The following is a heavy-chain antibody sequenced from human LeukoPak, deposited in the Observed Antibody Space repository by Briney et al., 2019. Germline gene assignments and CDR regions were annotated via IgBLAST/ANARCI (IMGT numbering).Heavy chain of an antibody. CDR3: ARDGQQLAYGMDV. CDR2: INHSGST. D-gene: IGHD6-6*01. CDR1: GGSFSGYY. V-gene: IGHV4-34*01. Sequence: SETLSLTCAVYGGSFSGYYWSWIRQPPGKGLEWIGEINHSGSTNYNPSLKSRVTISVDTSKNQFSLKLSSVTAADTAVYYCARDGQQLAYGMDVWGQGTTVTVSS. J-gene: IGHJ6*02.